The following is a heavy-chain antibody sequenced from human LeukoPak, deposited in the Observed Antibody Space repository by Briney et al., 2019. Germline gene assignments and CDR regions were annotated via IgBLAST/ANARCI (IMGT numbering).Heavy chain of an antibody. V-gene: IGHV3-7*01. D-gene: IGHD1-26*01. CDR3: ARDRGIVGTTGYYYMDV. J-gene: IGHJ6*03. Sequence: GGSLRLSCAAFGFTFSSYWMTWVRQAPGEGLEWDASIKEDGSEKKYVDSVKGRFTLSRDNAKTSVYLQINSLRAEDTAVYYCARDRGIVGTTGYYYMDVWGKGTTVTVSS. CDR2: IKEDGSEK. CDR1: GFTFSSYW.